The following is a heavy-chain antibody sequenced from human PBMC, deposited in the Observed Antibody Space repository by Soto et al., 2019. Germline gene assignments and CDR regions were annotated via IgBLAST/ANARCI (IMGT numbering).Heavy chain of an antibody. D-gene: IGHD2-2*01. J-gene: IGHJ4*02. CDR3: AKDMWYQLRNYYFDY. CDR2: ISWNSGSI. CDR1: GFTFDDYA. V-gene: IGHV3-9*01. Sequence: GGSLRLSCAASGFTFDDYAMHWVRQAPGKGLEWVSGISWNSGSIGYADSVKGRFTISRDNAKNSLYLQMNSLRAEDTASYYCAKDMWYQLRNYYFDYWGQGTLVTVSS.